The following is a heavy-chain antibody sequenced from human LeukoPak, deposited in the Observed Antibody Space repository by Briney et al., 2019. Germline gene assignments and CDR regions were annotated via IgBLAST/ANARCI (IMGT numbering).Heavy chain of an antibody. CDR2: IYHSGST. V-gene: IGHV4-30-4*08. D-gene: IGHD5-12*01. Sequence: PSQTLSLTCTVSGGSISSGDYYWSWIRQPPGKGLEWIGYIYHSGSTYYNPSLKSRVTISVDRSKNQFSLKLSSVTAADTAVYYCAITGRIPVRYDYRGQILDYWGQGTLVTVSS. J-gene: IGHJ4*02. CDR3: AITGRIPVRYDYRGQILDY. CDR1: GGSISSGDYY.